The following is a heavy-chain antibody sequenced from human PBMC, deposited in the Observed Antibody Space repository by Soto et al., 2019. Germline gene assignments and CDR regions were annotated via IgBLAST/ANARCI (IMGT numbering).Heavy chain of an antibody. V-gene: IGHV3-33*01. CDR1: GFTFSTFG. CDR3: ARNRDYSASGRFYYGMDI. D-gene: IGHD4-4*01. Sequence: PGGSLRLSCAASGFTFSTFGMHWVRQAPGKGLEWVAVLWYDGSDKYYADSVKGRFTVSRDSSKNTLYLQMSSLRVEDTAVYYCARNRDYSASGRFYYGMDIWGQGTTVTVSS. J-gene: IGHJ6*02. CDR2: LWYDGSDK.